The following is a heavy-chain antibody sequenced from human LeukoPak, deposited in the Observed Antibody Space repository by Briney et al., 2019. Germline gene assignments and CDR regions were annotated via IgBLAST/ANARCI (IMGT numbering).Heavy chain of an antibody. J-gene: IGHJ6*03. CDR2: IRYDGSQK. Sequence: PGGSLRLSCAASGFTFSSYGMHWVRQAPGKGLEWVAFIRYDGSQKYYADSVKGRFTISRDNSKNTLYVQVNSLRAEDTAVYYCARDPYSGNYGNYYYYMDVWGKGTTVTISS. V-gene: IGHV3-30*02. CDR3: ARDPYSGNYGNYYYYMDV. D-gene: IGHD1-26*01. CDR1: GFTFSSYG.